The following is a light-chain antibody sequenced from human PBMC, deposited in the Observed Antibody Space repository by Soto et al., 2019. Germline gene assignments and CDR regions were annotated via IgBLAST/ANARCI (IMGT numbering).Light chain of an antibody. V-gene: IGKV1-8*01. CDR2: AAS. CDR1: QGISSY. CDR3: QQYYSPIT. Sequence: AIRMTQSPSSLSASTGDRVTITCRASQGISSYLAWYQQKPGKAPKLLIYAASTLQSGVPSRFSGSGSGTDFTLTISCLQSEDFATYYCQQYYSPITFGQGTRLEIK. J-gene: IGKJ5*01.